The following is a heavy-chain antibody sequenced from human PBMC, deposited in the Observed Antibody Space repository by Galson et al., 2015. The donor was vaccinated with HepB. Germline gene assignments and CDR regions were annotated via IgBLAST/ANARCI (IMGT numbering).Heavy chain of an antibody. V-gene: IGHV1-69*13. Sequence: SVKVSCKASGGTFSSYAISWVRQAPGQGLEWMGGIIPIFGTANYAQKFQGRVTITADESTSTAYIELSSLRSEDTAVYYCAREFGIGYYYDSSGYTWFDPWGQGTLVTVSS. CDR2: IIPIFGTA. D-gene: IGHD3-22*01. CDR1: GGTFSSYA. J-gene: IGHJ5*02. CDR3: AREFGIGYYYDSSGYTWFDP.